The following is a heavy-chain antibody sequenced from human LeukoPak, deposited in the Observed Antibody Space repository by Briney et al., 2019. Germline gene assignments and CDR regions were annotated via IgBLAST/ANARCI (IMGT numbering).Heavy chain of an antibody. V-gene: IGHV3-66*02. J-gene: IGHJ4*02. CDR3: AVDYSIYEFLDY. CDR2: IYSGGST. D-gene: IGHD4-11*01. Sequence: GGSLRLSCAASGFTVSSNYMSWVRQAPGKGLEWVSVIYSGGSTYYADSVRGRFTISRDNFKNTLYLQMNGLRAEDTAVYYCAVDYSIYEFLDYWGQGTLVTVSS. CDR1: GFTVSSNY.